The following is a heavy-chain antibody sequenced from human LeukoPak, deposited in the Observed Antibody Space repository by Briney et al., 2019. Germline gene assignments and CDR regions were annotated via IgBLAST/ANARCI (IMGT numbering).Heavy chain of an antibody. J-gene: IGHJ6*04. CDR2: IKEDGSEK. CDR1: GFTFTSFW. D-gene: IGHD4-23*01. CDR3: ARDRFGGMDV. V-gene: IGHV3-7*01. Sequence: PGGSLRPSCAASGFTFTSFWMSWVRQAPGKGLEWVANIKEDGSEKYYVDSVRGRFTISRDDAKNSVYLQMNSLRAEDSAVYYCARDRFGGMDVWGKGTSVTVSS.